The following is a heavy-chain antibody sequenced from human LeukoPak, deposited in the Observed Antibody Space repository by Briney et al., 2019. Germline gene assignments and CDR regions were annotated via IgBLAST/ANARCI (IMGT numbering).Heavy chain of an antibody. Sequence: SETLSLTCTVSGGSISSYYWSWIRQPPGKGLEWIGYIYYSGSTNYNPSLKSRVTISVDTSKNQFSLKLSSVTAADTAVYYCARGEDITVIVVDLPIPKNAFDIWGQGTMVTVSS. V-gene: IGHV4-59*01. CDR3: ARGEDITVIVVDLPIPKNAFDI. D-gene: IGHD3-22*01. CDR1: GGSISSYY. J-gene: IGHJ3*02. CDR2: IYYSGST.